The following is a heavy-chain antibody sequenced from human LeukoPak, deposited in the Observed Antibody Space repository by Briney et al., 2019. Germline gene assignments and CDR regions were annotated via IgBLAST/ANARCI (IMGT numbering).Heavy chain of an antibody. CDR2: INPNSGGT. Sequence: ASVKVSCKSSGYTFTGYYMHWVRQAPGQGLEWMGWINPNSGGTNYAQKFQGRVTITADESTSTAYMELSSLRSEDTAVYYCATQQDIVVVVAAPIYYYYYMEVWGKGTTVTISS. CDR3: ATQQDIVVVVAAPIYYYYYMEV. J-gene: IGHJ6*03. V-gene: IGHV1-2*02. CDR1: GYTFTGYY. D-gene: IGHD2-15*01.